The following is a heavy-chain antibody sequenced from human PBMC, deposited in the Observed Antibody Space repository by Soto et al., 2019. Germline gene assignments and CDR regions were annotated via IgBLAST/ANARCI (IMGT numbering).Heavy chain of an antibody. CDR1: GDSVSSNSAA. CDR2: TYYRSKWYN. CDR3: ARDERGTNSGWHASDAFDI. J-gene: IGHJ3*02. V-gene: IGHV6-1*01. Sequence: PSQTLSLTCAISGDSVSSNSAAWNWIRQSPSRGLEWLGRTYYRSKWYNDYAVSVKSRITINPDTSKNQFSLQLNSVTPEDTAVYYCARDERGTNSGWHASDAFDIWGQGTMVTVSS. D-gene: IGHD6-19*01.